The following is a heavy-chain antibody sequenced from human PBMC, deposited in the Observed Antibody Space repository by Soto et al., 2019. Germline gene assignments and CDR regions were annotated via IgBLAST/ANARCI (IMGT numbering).Heavy chain of an antibody. CDR3: ARDSIGYSYGYVGYFDY. CDR2: IYSGGST. J-gene: IGHJ4*02. Sequence: GGSLRLSCAASGFTVSSNYMSWVRQAPGKGLEWVSVIYSGGSTYYADSVKGRFTISRDNSKNTLYLQMNSLRAEDTAVYYCARDSIGYSYGYVGYFDYWGQGTLVTVSS. D-gene: IGHD5-18*01. V-gene: IGHV3-53*01. CDR1: GFTVSSNY.